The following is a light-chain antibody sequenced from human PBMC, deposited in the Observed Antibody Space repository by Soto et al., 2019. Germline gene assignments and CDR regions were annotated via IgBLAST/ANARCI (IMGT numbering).Light chain of an antibody. CDR3: ATWDDSLYGMV. J-gene: IGLJ2*01. CDR1: SSNIGRNP. V-gene: IGLV1-44*01. Sequence: QSVLTQPPSASGTPGQRVTISCSGRSSNIGRNPVNWYLQLPGTAPKLLIYSNNQRPSGVPDRVSASKSGTSASLTISGLQSEDEADYYCATWDDSLYGMVFGGGTKVTVL. CDR2: SNN.